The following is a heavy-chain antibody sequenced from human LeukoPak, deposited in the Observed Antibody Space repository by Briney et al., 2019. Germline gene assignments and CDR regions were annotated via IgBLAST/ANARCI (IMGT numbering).Heavy chain of an antibody. CDR3: ARVRAYSSGWIDP. Sequence: ASVKVSCKASGYTFTSYGISWVRQAPGQGLEWMGIINPSGGSTSYAQKFQGRVTMTRDMSTSTVYMELSSLRSEDTAVYYCARVRAYSSGWIDPWGQGTLVTVSS. CDR2: INPSGGST. CDR1: GYTFTSYG. V-gene: IGHV1-46*01. J-gene: IGHJ5*02. D-gene: IGHD6-19*01.